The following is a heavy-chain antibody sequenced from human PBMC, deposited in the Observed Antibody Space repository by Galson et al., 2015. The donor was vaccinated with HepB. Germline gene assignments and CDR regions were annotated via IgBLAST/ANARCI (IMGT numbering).Heavy chain of an antibody. D-gene: IGHD6-25*01. CDR3: ARRSIPAAIGYFDY. CDR1: GFTFSNYA. V-gene: IGHV3-30-3*01. Sequence: SLRLSCAASGFTFSNYAMHWVRQAPGKGLEWVAVISYDGSSKYYADSVKGRFTISRDNSKNTLYLQMNSLRAEDTSVYYCARRSIPAAIGYFDYWGQGTLVTVSS. J-gene: IGHJ4*02. CDR2: ISYDGSSK.